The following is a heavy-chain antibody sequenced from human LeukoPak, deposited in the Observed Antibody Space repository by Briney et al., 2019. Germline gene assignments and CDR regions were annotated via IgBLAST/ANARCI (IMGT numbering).Heavy chain of an antibody. CDR1: GGSISSYY. Sequence: SETLSLTCTVSGGSISSYYWSWIRQPPGKGLEWIGSIYYSGSTYYNPSLKSRVTISVDTSKNQFSLKLSSVTAADTAVYYCASRDGFDYWGQGTLVTVSS. J-gene: IGHJ4*02. CDR3: ASRDGFDY. V-gene: IGHV4-59*12. CDR2: IYYSGST.